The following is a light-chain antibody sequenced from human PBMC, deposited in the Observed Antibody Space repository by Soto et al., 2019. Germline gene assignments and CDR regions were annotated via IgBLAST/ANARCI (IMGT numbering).Light chain of an antibody. CDR2: GVS. CDR1: QSVTSH. Sequence: EVVMTQSPATVSVSPGERVTLSCRASQSVTSHLAWYQQRPGQAPRLLIYGVSTRATGIPDRFSGSGSGTEFTLTISSLQPEDFAVYYCQQYNNWPPYTFGQGTKVDIK. J-gene: IGKJ2*01. CDR3: QQYNNWPPYT. V-gene: IGKV3-15*01.